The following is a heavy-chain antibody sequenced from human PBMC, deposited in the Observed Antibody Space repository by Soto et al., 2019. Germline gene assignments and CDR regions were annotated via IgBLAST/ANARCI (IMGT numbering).Heavy chain of an antibody. CDR3: ARFVGYGGDDYYFDY. CDR2: ISRDGTNK. Sequence: QVQLVESGGGVVQPGRSLRLSCAASGFTFSTYAMHWVRQAPGKGLEWVAVISRDGTNKYHADSVKGRFTISRDNSKNTMYLQMNSLRAEDTAMYYCARFVGYGGDDYYFDYWGQGTLVTGSS. J-gene: IGHJ4*02. CDR1: GFTFSTYA. D-gene: IGHD5-12*01. V-gene: IGHV3-30-3*01.